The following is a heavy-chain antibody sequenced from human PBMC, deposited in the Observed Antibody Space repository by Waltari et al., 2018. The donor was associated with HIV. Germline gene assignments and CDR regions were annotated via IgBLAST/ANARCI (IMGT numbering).Heavy chain of an antibody. D-gene: IGHD3-10*01. CDR1: KSFISSGSY. V-gene: IGHV4-38-2*02. Sequence: VKLQESCPGLVKPWEPLSPPCLFPKSFISSGSYWGWIRQPPGMGLEWISSTYRSGTTYYNSSLKSRVTISVDTSKNQFSLKLTSVTAADTAVYYCARVSMVRGVWPYFDYWGQGALVTVSS. CDR3: ARVSMVRGVWPYFDY. CDR2: TYRSGTT. J-gene: IGHJ4*02.